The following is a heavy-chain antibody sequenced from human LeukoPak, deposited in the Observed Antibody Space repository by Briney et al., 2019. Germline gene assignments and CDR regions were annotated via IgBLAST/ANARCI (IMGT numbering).Heavy chain of an antibody. J-gene: IGHJ4*02. CDR1: GFTFSSYW. Sequence: GGSLRLSCAASGFTFSSYWMSWVRQAPGKGLEWVAVIWYDGSNKYYADSVKGRFTISRDNSKNTLYLQMNSLRAEDTAVYYCARALPHFDYWGQGTLVTVSS. CDR2: IWYDGSNK. CDR3: ARALPHFDY. V-gene: IGHV3-33*08.